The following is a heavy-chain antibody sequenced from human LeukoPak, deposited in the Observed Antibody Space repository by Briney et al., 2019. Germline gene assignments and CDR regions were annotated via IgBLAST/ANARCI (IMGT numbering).Heavy chain of an antibody. CDR3: ARGSSGSYKNNWFDP. Sequence: GGSLRLSCAASGFTVSSNYMSWVRQAPGKGVEWVSVIYSGGSTYYADSVKGRFTISRDNSKNTLYLQMNSLRAEDTAVYYCARGSSGSYKNNWFDPWGQGTLVTVSS. CDR2: IYSGGST. D-gene: IGHD1-26*01. CDR1: GFTVSSNY. V-gene: IGHV3-53*05. J-gene: IGHJ5*02.